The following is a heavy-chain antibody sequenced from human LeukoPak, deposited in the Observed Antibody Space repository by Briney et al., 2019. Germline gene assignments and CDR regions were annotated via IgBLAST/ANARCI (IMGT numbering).Heavy chain of an antibody. CDR3: ARDGEYYYDSSTDIGAFDI. V-gene: IGHV3-53*01. CDR2: IYSGGST. J-gene: IGHJ3*02. Sequence: PGGSLRLSCAASGFTVSSNYMSWVRQAPGKGLEWVSVIYSGGSTYYADSVKGRFTISRDNSKNTLYLQMNSLRAEDTAVYYCARDGEYYYDSSTDIGAFDIWGQGTMVTVSS. D-gene: IGHD3-22*01. CDR1: GFTVSSNY.